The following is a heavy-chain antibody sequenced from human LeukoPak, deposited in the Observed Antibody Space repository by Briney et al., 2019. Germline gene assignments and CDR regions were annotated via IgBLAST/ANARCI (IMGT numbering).Heavy chain of an antibody. CDR1: EFTFSNYW. Sequence: PGGSLRLSCAASEFTFSNYWMSWVRQAPGKGLEWVSYISSSGSTILYAASVKGRFSISRDNAKNSLFLQMNSLRAGDTAVYYCAREKASTTGTTDYDYWGQGTLVTVSS. V-gene: IGHV3-48*04. CDR2: ISSSGSTI. J-gene: IGHJ4*02. CDR3: AREKASTTGTTDYDY. D-gene: IGHD1-1*01.